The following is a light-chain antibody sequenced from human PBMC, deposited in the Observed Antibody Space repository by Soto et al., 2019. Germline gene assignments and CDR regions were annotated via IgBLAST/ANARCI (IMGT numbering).Light chain of an antibody. Sequence: ETVMTQSPATLSVSPGERVTFSCRASQSVSSNLAWYQQRPGQAPRLLIYDASTRATGIPASFSGSGSGTEFTLTISSLQSEDFAVYYCQQYNNWPLTFGGGTKVEIK. CDR3: QQYNNWPLT. CDR1: QSVSSN. J-gene: IGKJ4*01. V-gene: IGKV3-15*01. CDR2: DAS.